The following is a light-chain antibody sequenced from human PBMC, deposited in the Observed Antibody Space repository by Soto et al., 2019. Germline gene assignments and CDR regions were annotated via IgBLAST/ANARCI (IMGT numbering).Light chain of an antibody. J-gene: IGLJ1*01. CDR2: EGS. CDR1: SSDVGSYNL. Sequence: QSALTQPASVSGSPGQSITISCTGTSSDVGSYNLVSWYQQHPGKAPKLMIYEGSKRPSGVSNRFSGSKSGNTASPTISGLQAEDEGDYYCSASGSSSPLYVFGTGTKLTVL. V-gene: IGLV2-14*02. CDR3: SASGSSSPLYV.